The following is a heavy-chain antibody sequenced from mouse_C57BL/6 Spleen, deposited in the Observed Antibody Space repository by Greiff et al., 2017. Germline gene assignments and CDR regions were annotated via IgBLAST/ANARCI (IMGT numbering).Heavy chain of an antibody. CDR1: GFTFSDYG. V-gene: IGHV5-17*01. Sequence: EVMLVESGGGLVKPGGSLKLSCAASGFTFSDYGMHWVRQAPEKGLEWVAYISSGSSTIYYADTVKGRFTISRDNAKNTLFLQMTSLRSEDTAMYYCAKTGTGLWFAYWGQGTLVTVSA. CDR2: ISSGSSTI. CDR3: AKTGTGLWFAY. D-gene: IGHD4-1*01. J-gene: IGHJ3*01.